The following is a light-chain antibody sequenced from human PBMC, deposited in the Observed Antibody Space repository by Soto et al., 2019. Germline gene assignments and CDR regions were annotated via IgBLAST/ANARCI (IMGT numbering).Light chain of an antibody. CDR2: AAS. J-gene: IGKJ2*01. CDR1: QNIRTS. CDR3: QQSSFTGYT. Sequence: DIQMTQSPSSLSASVGDRVTITCRASQNIRTSLNWYQQRPGKAPQLLIYAASSLQSGVSSRFSGSGSGTNFTLTVSSLQPEDFAIYYCQQSSFTGYTFGQGTK. V-gene: IGKV1-39*01.